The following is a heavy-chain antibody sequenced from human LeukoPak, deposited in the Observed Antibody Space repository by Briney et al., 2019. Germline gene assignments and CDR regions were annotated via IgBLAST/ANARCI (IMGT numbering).Heavy chain of an antibody. CDR3: TTGYAAASHDGY. D-gene: IGHD2-2*01. CDR1: GXTFTDAW. Sequence: GGSLRLSCSASGXTFTDAWMHWVRQAPGKGVEWLCIIKTKSEGGTTDYAAPVKGRFTISRDASRNTLYLQMNSLKSEDTAVYYCTTGYAAASHDGYWGQGTLVTVSP. V-gene: IGHV3-15*01. CDR2: IKTKSEGGTT. J-gene: IGHJ4*02.